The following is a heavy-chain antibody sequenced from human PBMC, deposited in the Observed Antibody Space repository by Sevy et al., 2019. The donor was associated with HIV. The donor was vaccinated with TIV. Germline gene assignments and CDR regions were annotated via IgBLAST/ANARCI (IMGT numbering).Heavy chain of an antibody. V-gene: IGHV3-11*01. J-gene: IGHJ2*01. CDR1: GFTFSDYY. D-gene: IGHD3-10*01. Sequence: GGSLRLSCAASGFTFSDYYMSWIRQAPGRGLEWVSYISDRGTTIYYVDSVKGRFTISRDNAKNSLYLQMNSLRAEDTAVYYCAREGSLRYFDFWGLGTLVTVSS. CDR2: ISDRGTTI. CDR3: AREGSLRYFDF.